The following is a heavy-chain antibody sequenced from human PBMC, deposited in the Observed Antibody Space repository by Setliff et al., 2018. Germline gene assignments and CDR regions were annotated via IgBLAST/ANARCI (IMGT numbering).Heavy chain of an antibody. CDR3: ARLYYDYVWGSYRLYYYYGMDV. J-gene: IGHJ6*02. V-gene: IGHV1-8*02. Sequence: ASVKVSCKASGYTFTSYDINWVRQATGQGLEWMGWMNPNSGNTGYAQKFQGRVTMTRNTSISTAYMELSSLRSEDTAVYYCARLYYDYVWGSYRLYYYYGMDVWGQGTTVTAP. D-gene: IGHD3-16*02. CDR2: MNPNSGNT. CDR1: GYTFTSYD.